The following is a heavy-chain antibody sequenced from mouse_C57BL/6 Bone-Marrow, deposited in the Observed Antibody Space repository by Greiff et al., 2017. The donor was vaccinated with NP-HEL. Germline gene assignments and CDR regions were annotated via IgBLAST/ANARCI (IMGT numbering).Heavy chain of an antibody. V-gene: IGHV14-4*01. Sequence: VQLKQSGAELVRPGASVKLSCTASGFNIKDDYMHWVKQRPEQGLEWIGWIDPENGDTEYASKFQGKATITADTSSNTAYLQLSSLTSEDTAVYYCTIHPYGYEGGWYFDVWGTGTTVTVSS. CDR3: TIHPYGYEGGWYFDV. J-gene: IGHJ1*03. D-gene: IGHD2-2*01. CDR1: GFNIKDDY. CDR2: IDPENGDT.